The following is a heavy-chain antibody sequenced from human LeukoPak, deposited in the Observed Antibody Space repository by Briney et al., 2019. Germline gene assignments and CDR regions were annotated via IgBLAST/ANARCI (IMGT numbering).Heavy chain of an antibody. D-gene: IGHD1-20*01. J-gene: IGHJ3*01. Sequence: GASVKVSCKASGYTFTDYPMNWVRQAPGQGLEWMGWINTDTENPTYAQGFTGHYVFSLDTSVSTAYLQIISLKAEDTAVYYCARAGLTGSKVAFDVWGQGTMVTVSS. CDR1: GYTFTDYP. V-gene: IGHV7-4-1*02. CDR3: ARAGLTGSKVAFDV. CDR2: INTDTENP.